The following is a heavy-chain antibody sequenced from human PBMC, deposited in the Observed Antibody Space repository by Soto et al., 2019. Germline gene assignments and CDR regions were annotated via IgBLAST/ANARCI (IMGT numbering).Heavy chain of an antibody. V-gene: IGHV3-21*01. Sequence: PGGSLRLSCAASGFTFSTYSMNWVRQAPGKGLEWVSSISDSSSYIYYADSVKGRFTISRDNSKNTVDLQMSSLRGEDTAVYYCARGDAWTDEAFDIWGQGTMVTVSS. D-gene: IGHD5-12*01. CDR3: ARGDAWTDEAFDI. J-gene: IGHJ3*02. CDR1: GFTFSTYS. CDR2: ISDSSSYI.